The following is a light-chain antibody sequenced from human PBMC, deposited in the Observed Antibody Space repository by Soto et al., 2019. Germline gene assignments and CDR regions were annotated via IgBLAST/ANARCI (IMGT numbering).Light chain of an antibody. CDR1: TSNIENNG. Sequence: QSVLTQAPSVSEAPRQSVTISCSGSTSNIENNGVNWYQQFPGKAPKLLIYYDDLLPSGVSDRFSGSKSGTSASLAISGLQSEDEADYYCATCDDSLNAVVFGGGTQLTVL. V-gene: IGLV1-36*01. J-gene: IGLJ2*01. CDR2: YDD. CDR3: ATCDDSLNAVV.